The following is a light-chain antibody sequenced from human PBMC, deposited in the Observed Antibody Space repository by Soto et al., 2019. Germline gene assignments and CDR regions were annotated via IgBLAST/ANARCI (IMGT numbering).Light chain of an antibody. CDR1: QTITTS. J-gene: IGKJ3*01. CDR3: RQSDT. CDR2: AAS. V-gene: IGKV1-39*01. Sequence: DIPMTQSPSSLSTSVGDRVTITCRASQTITTSLNWYQQKPGKAPKLLIYAASSLQSGVPSRFSGSGSGTDFTLPISSLQPEEFATYYCRQSDTFGPGSKSGYQT.